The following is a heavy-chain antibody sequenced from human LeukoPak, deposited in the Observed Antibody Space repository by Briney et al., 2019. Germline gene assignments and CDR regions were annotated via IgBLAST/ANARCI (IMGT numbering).Heavy chain of an antibody. CDR1: GFTFSSYA. Sequence: GGSLRLSCAASGFTFSSYAMNWVRQAPGKGLEWVSAISGSGSTTYYADSVKGRFTISRDNSKNTLFLQMNSLTAEDTAIYSCARPRLEYCSGGSCFDAFDIWGQGTMVTASS. CDR3: ARPRLEYCSGGSCFDAFDI. CDR2: ISGSGSTT. D-gene: IGHD2-15*01. J-gene: IGHJ3*02. V-gene: IGHV3-23*01.